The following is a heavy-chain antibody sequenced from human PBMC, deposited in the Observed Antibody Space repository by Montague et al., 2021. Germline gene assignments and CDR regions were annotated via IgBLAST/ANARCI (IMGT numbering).Heavy chain of an antibody. CDR3: TFYKFRETPRGFDY. V-gene: IGHV3-74*01. J-gene: IGHJ4*02. CDR2: ISTDGSST. CDR1: GFTFSSYW. Sequence: SLRLSCAASGFTFSSYWMHWVRQAPGKGLVWVSRISTDGSSTTYADSVKGRFTTSRDNAKNMLYLQMNSLRAEDTAVYYCTFYKFRETPRGFDYWGQGTLVIVSA. D-gene: IGHD3-10*01.